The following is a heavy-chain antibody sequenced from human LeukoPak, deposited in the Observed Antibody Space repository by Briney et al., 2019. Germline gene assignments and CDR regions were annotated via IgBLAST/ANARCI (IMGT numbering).Heavy chain of an antibody. J-gene: IGHJ5*02. CDR2: MNPTSGHT. V-gene: IGHV1-8*01. Sequence: GASVKVSCKASGYTFTIYDINWVRQAPGQGLEWMGWMNPTSGHTGYVQKFQGRITMTRDTSVSTAYMEMNSLRSEDTAVYYCARSPVGVRKKHDLWGQGTLVIVSS. CDR1: GYTFTIYD. D-gene: IGHD3-10*01. CDR3: ARSPVGVRKKHDL.